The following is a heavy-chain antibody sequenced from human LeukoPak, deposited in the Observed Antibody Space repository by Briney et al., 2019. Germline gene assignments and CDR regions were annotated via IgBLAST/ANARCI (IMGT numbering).Heavy chain of an antibody. CDR1: GGSFSGYY. CDR2: INHSGST. CDR3: ARGPQGRHIVVVTAIHGAFDI. D-gene: IGHD2-21*02. V-gene: IGHV4-34*01. J-gene: IGHJ3*02. Sequence: PSETLSLTCAVYGGSFSGYYWSWIRQPPGKGLEWIGEINHSGSTNYNPSLKSRVTISVDTSKNQFSLKLSSVTAADTAVYYRARGPQGRHIVVVTAIHGAFDIWGQGTMVTVSS.